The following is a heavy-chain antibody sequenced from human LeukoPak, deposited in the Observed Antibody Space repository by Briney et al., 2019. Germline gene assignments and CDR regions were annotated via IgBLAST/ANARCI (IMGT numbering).Heavy chain of an antibody. CDR3: ARDLIIPSTMIGSLEY. D-gene: IGHD3-22*01. Sequence: GGSLRLSCAASGFTFSSYSMNWVRQAPGKGLEWVSSISSSSSYIYYADSVKGRFTISSDNAKNSLYLQMNSLRAEDTAVYYCARDLIIPSTMIGSLEYWGQGTLVTVSS. CDR2: ISSSSSYI. J-gene: IGHJ4*02. CDR1: GFTFSSYS. V-gene: IGHV3-21*01.